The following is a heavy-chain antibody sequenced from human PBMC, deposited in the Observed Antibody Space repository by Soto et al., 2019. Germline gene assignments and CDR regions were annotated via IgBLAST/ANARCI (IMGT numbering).Heavy chain of an antibody. CDR2: ISSNSDTI. CDR1: GFTADDYA. CDR3: AKDMKWGGITTIHYFYS. D-gene: IGHD3-22*01. V-gene: IGHV3-9*02. J-gene: IGHJ4*02. Sequence: EVQLVESGGGLVQPGRSLRLSCVASGFTADDYAMHWVRQAPGKGLEWVSGISSNSDTIDYADSVKGRFTISRDNAKNSLFLQMNSLRPEDTALYYCAKDMKWGGITTIHYFYSWGQGTLVTVSS.